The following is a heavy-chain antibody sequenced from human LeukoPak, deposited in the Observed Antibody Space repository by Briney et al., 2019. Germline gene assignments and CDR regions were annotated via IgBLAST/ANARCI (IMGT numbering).Heavy chain of an antibody. J-gene: IGHJ4*02. CDR1: GYTFSSYW. Sequence: PGGSLRLSCAVSGYTFSSYWMHWVRQAPGKGLVWVSRINSDGSSTNYADSVRGRFTISRDNAKNTLYLQMNSLRAEDTAVYYCASLNVPATPHWGQGTLVTVSS. CDR2: INSDGSST. D-gene: IGHD2-15*01. V-gene: IGHV3-74*01. CDR3: ASLNVPATPH.